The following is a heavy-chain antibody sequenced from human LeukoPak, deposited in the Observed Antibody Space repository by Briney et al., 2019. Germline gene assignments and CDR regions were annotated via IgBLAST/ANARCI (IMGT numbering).Heavy chain of an antibody. CDR3: TRDPPNGQSYDL. V-gene: IGHV6-1*01. CDR1: GDSVSSNTAA. D-gene: IGHD3-10*01. CDR2: TYYRSKWFY. Sequence: SQTLSLTCAISGDSVSSNTAAWNWIRQSPSRGFQWLGRTYYRSKWFYDYAASVKSRITIKPDTSKNQFSLQLNSLTPEDTAMYFCTRDPPNGQSYDLWGRGTLDTVSS. J-gene: IGHJ5*02.